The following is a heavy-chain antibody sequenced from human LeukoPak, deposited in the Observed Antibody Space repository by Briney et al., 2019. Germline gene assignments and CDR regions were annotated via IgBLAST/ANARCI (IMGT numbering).Heavy chain of an antibody. CDR3: ASNSGSLYYFDY. Sequence: PGGSLRLSCAASGFTFSSYAMHWVRQAPGKGLEWVAVISYDGSNKYYADSVKGRFTISRDNSKNTLYLQMNSLRAEDTAVYYYASNSGSLYYFDYWGQGTLVTVSS. J-gene: IGHJ4*02. D-gene: IGHD1-26*01. CDR1: GFTFSSYA. V-gene: IGHV3-30-3*01. CDR2: ISYDGSNK.